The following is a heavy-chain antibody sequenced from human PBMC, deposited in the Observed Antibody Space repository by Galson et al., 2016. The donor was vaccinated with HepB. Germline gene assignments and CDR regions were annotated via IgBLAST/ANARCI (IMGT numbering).Heavy chain of an antibody. CDR2: ISYDGNNK. CDR1: GFIFRSFG. D-gene: IGHD3-22*01. CDR3: AKDWTQDKYDSGGHYWKGMDV. J-gene: IGHJ6*02. V-gene: IGHV3-30*18. Sequence: SLRLSCAASGFIFRSFGMHWVRQAPGKELEWVALISYDGNNKYYLDSVKGRFTISRDNAKDTLFLHLNSLRPEDTAVYYCAKDWTQDKYDSGGHYWKGMDVWGQGTPVTVSS.